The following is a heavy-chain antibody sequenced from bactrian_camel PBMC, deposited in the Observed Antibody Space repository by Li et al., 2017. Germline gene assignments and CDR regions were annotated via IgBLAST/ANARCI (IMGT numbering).Heavy chain of an antibody. CDR2: IDSDGST. CDR1: GFTFSSYY. V-gene: IGHV3S26*01. J-gene: IGHJ6*01. Sequence: HVQLVESGGGLVQPGGTLRLSCAASGFTFSSYYGNWVRQAPGKEREGVAAIDSDGSTSYADSVKGRFTISQDNAKNTPHLQMNSLKPEDTGVYYCAAELRWGMGWTRDKCAPVDSDESGYWGQGTQVTVS. CDR3: AAELRWGMGWTRDKCAPVDSDESGY. D-gene: IGHD3*01.